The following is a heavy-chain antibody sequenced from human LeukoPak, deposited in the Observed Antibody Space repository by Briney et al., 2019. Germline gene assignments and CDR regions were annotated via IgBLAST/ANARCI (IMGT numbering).Heavy chain of an antibody. J-gene: IGHJ4*02. CDR1: GFTFSGYW. V-gene: IGHV3-7*01. D-gene: IGHD3-10*01. Sequence: GGSLRLSCAASGFTFSGYWMTWVRQAPGKGLEWVARINEDGTEKYYMDSVKGRFTIFRDNADNSLYLQLNSLRAEDTAVYYCARLWGFDYWGQGTLVTVSS. CDR3: ARLWGFDY. CDR2: INEDGTEK.